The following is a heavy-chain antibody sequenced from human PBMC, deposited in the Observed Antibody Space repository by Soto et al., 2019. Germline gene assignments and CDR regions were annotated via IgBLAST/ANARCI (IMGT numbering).Heavy chain of an antibody. CDR2: IIPIFGIK. V-gene: IGHV1-69*01. Sequence: QMQLVQSGAEVKERGSSVKISCKTSGGTFNTYALTWVRQAPGQGLEWIGGIIPIFGIKNVAQRFQGRVTITADDSLTTAYMEMTSLRSVDTAVYYCANEEGDHWGQGTLDTVSS. CDR3: ANEEGDH. J-gene: IGHJ4*02. CDR1: GGTFNTYA.